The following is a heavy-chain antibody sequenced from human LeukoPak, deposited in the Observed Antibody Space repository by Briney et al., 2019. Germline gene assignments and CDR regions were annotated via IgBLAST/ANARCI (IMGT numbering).Heavy chain of an antibody. D-gene: IGHD5-12*01. J-gene: IGHJ4*02. V-gene: IGHV5-51*01. CDR2: IYPGYSDT. Sequence: GEALQISCKDSGYIFTSSWIGWVGQMPGEGLEWMGIIYPGYSDTRYSPSFQGQVTISADKSISTAYLQWSSLKASDTAMYYCARIYDYDRIPAYYFDYWGQGTLVTVSS. CDR3: ARIYDYDRIPAYYFDY. CDR1: GYIFTSSW.